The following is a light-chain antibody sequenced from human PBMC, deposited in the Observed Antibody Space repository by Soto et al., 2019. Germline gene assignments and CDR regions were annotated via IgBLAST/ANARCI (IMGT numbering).Light chain of an antibody. CDR2: DVS. CDR1: QSISIW. J-gene: IGKJ1*01. V-gene: IGKV1-5*01. CDR3: QQYNNYFSWT. Sequence: DIQMTQSPSTLSASVGDRVTITCRASQSISIWLAWYQQKPGKAPNILIYDVSTLVSGVPSRFSGSGSGTEFTLTISSLQPDDFATYYCQQYNNYFSWTFGQGTKVEIK.